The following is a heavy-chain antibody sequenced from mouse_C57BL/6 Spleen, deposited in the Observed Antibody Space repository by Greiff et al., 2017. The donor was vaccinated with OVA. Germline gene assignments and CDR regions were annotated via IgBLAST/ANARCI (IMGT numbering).Heavy chain of an antibody. CDR2: ISDGGSYT. CDR1: GFTFSSYA. V-gene: IGHV5-4*01. D-gene: IGHD2-1*01. CDR3: ARRGDGNPYYAMDY. Sequence: EVQLKESGGGLVKPGGSLKLSCAASGFTFSSYAMSWVRQTPEKRLEWVATISDGGSYTYYPDNVKGRFTISRDNAKNNLYLQMSHLKSEDTAMYYCARRGDGNPYYAMDYWGQGTSVTVSS. J-gene: IGHJ4*01.